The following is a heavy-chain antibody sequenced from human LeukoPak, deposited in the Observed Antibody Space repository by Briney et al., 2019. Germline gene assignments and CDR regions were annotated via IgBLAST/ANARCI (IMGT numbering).Heavy chain of an antibody. Sequence: GGSLRLSCEASGFTFSNAWMSWVPQAPGKGLEWVGRIKSKTDGGTTDYAAPVKGRFTISRDDSKNTLYLQMNSLKTEDTAVYYCTTGNIVVVPAAMGYWGQGTLVTVSS. CDR1: GFTFSNAW. CDR3: TTGNIVVVPAAMGY. V-gene: IGHV3-15*01. J-gene: IGHJ4*02. D-gene: IGHD2-2*01. CDR2: IKSKTDGGTT.